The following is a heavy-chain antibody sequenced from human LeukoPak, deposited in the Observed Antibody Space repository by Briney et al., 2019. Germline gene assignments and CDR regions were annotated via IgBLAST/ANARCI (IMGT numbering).Heavy chain of an antibody. CDR3: ATAFENIVGATFDY. D-gene: IGHD1-26*01. J-gene: IGHJ4*02. CDR2: FDPEDGET. Sequence: GASVKVSCKASGGTFISYAISWVRQAPGKGLEWMGGFDPEDGETIYAQKFQGRVTMTEDTSTDTAYMELCSLRSEDTAVYYCATAFENIVGATFDYWGQGTLVTVSS. V-gene: IGHV1-24*01. CDR1: GGTFISYA.